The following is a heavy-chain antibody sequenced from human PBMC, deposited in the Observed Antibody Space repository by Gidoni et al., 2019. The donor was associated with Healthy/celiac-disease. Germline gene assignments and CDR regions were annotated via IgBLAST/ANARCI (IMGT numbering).Heavy chain of an antibody. J-gene: IGHJ6*02. D-gene: IGHD6-13*01. V-gene: IGHV3-33*08. Sequence: QVQLVESGGGVVQPGRSLRLSCAASGFTFSSYGMHWVRQAPGKGLEWVAVIWYDGSNKYYADSVKGRFTISRDNSKNTRYLQMNSLRAEDTAVYYCARTGYSSSWYPPIYYYYGMDVWGQGTTVTVSS. CDR1: GFTFSSYG. CDR3: ARTGYSSSWYPPIYYYYGMDV. CDR2: IWYDGSNK.